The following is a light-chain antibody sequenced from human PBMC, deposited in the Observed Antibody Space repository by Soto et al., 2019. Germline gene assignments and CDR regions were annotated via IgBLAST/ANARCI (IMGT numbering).Light chain of an antibody. CDR1: QSISTY. Sequence: DIQMTQSPSSLSASVGDRVTITCRASQSISTYLNWYQQKPGKAPKFLIFGASSLQSWVPSRFRGSGSGTDFTLTISSLQPEDFATYYCQQSYNTPLTFGGGTKVEI. V-gene: IGKV1-39*01. J-gene: IGKJ4*01. CDR2: GAS. CDR3: QQSYNTPLT.